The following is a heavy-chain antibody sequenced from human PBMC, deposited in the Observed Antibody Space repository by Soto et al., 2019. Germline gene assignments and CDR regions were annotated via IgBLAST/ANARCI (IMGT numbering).Heavy chain of an antibody. D-gene: IGHD2-15*01. V-gene: IGHV3-30*18. Sequence: GGSLRLSCAASGFTFSSYGMHWVRQAPGKGLEWVAVISYDGSNKYYADSVKGRFTIPRDNSKNTLYLQMNSLRAEDTAVYYCAKSPSYCSGGSCYYYYYYGMDVWGQGTTVTVSS. CDR3: AKSPSYCSGGSCYYYYYYGMDV. J-gene: IGHJ6*02. CDR2: ISYDGSNK. CDR1: GFTFSSYG.